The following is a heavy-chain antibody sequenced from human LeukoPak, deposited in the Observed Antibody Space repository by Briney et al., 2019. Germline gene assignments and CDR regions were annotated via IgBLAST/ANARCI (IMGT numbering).Heavy chain of an antibody. CDR3: ARVVRYSGSFSTFGFDP. D-gene: IGHD1-26*01. Sequence: VASVKVSCKASGYTFTSYGISWVRQAPGQGLEWMGWISAYNGNTNYAQKLQGRVTMTTDTSTSTAYMELRSLRSDDTAVYYCARVVRYSGSFSTFGFDPWGQGTVVTVSS. CDR1: GYTFTSYG. V-gene: IGHV1-18*01. CDR2: ISAYNGNT. J-gene: IGHJ5*02.